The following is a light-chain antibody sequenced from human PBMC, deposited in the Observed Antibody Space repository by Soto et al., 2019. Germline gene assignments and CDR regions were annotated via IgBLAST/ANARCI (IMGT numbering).Light chain of an antibody. CDR2: EVS. Sequence: QSALTQPPSASGSPGQSVTISCTGTSSDVGSYNYVSWYQQYPGKAPKLMIYEVSKRPSGVPDRISGSKSGNTASLTVSGLQAEDEADYYCSSFAGSNNVLFGGGTQLTV. J-gene: IGLJ2*01. CDR3: SSFAGSNNVL. CDR1: SSDVGSYNY. V-gene: IGLV2-8*01.